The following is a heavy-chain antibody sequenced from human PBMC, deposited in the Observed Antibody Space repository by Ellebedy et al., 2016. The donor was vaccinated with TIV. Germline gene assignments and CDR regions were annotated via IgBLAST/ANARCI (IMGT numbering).Heavy chain of an antibody. J-gene: IGHJ6*02. CDR2: IYYSGST. Sequence: GSLRLXXTASGDSINNYYWTWIRQSPERGLEWIGHIYYSGSTNYNLSLKSRVAISIDKSKNKVSLNLMSVTATDTAVYFCARRRVAGYYGMDVWGQGTAVMVSS. CDR3: ARRRVAGYYGMDV. V-gene: IGHV4-59*01. CDR1: GDSINNYY.